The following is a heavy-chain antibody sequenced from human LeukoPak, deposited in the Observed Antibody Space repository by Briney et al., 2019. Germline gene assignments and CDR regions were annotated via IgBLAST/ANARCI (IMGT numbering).Heavy chain of an antibody. CDR1: GDSLSGNY. J-gene: IGHJ6*03. D-gene: IGHD2-8*02. V-gene: IGHV4-4*07. Sequence: SETLSLTCTVSGDSLSGNYWTWIRQPAGKGLEWIGRIYNSGSTNYNPSLKSRVAMSVDTSRNLFSLNLRSVTAADTAVYYCARVPRYCTGSSCWDYYYMDVWGTGTTVTVSS. CDR3: ARVPRYCTGSSCWDYYYMDV. CDR2: IYNSGST.